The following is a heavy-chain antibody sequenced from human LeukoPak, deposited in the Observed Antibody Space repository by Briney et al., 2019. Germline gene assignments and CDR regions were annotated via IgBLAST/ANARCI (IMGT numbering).Heavy chain of an antibody. CDR2: IYHSGNT. J-gene: IGHJ4*02. CDR1: GDSISNGGSISNGGHY. D-gene: IGHD5-12*01. CDR3: ARDTRIEWLRFLDY. V-gene: IGHV4-31*03. Sequence: PSQTLSLTCTVSGDSISNGGSISNGGHYWSWIRPFPGKGLEWIGYIYHSGNTYYNPSLESRVTISVDTSENRFSLKLNSVTAADTAIYYCARDTRIEWLRFLDYWGQGILVTVSS.